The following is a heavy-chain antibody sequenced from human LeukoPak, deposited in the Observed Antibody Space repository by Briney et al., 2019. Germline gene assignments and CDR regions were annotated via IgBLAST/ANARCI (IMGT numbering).Heavy chain of an antibody. J-gene: IGHJ4*02. CDR2: ISYDGSNK. V-gene: IGHV3-30*18. CDR1: GFTFSTYS. Sequence: PGGSLRLSCAASGFTFSTYSMNWVRQAPGKGLEWVAVISYDGSNKYYADSVKGRFTISRDNSKNTLYLQMNSLRAEDTAVYYCAKVPYSYGYGPFDYWGQGTLVTVSS. D-gene: IGHD5-18*01. CDR3: AKVPYSYGYGPFDY.